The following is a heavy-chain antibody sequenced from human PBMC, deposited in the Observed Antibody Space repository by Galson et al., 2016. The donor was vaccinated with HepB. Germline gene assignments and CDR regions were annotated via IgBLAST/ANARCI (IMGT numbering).Heavy chain of an antibody. CDR2: FAPEDGET. D-gene: IGHD1-26*01. Sequence: SVKVSCKVSGYTLTELSMYWVRQAPGKGLEWMGGFAPEDGETIYAQEFQGRVTMTEDTSTDTAYMELSSLRSEDTAVYYCCSGSYYSDYWGQGTLVTVSS. V-gene: IGHV1-24*01. CDR1: GYTLTELS. J-gene: IGHJ4*02. CDR3: CSGSYYSDY.